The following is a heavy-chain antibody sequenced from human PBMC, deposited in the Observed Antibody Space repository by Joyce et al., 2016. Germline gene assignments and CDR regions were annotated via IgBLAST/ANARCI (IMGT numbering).Heavy chain of an antibody. V-gene: IGHV3-7*01. CDR1: GFDFNSYW. Sequence: DVQLVESGGGLVQPGGSLKLSCAASGFDFNSYWVSWVRQGAGKGLEGVGNINKDGSERYYVDSVEGRVTISRDRAKNSMYLQMNSLRVEDTAVYYCARDSSWNPPDYWGRGTLVTVSS. CDR2: INKDGSER. CDR3: ARDSSWNPPDY. J-gene: IGHJ4*02. D-gene: IGHD1-1*01.